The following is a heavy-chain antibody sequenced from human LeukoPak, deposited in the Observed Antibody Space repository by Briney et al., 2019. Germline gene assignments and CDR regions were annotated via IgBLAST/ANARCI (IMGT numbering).Heavy chain of an antibody. Sequence: GGSLRLSCAASGFTFSSYWMSWVRQAPGKGLEWVANIKQDGSEKYYVDSVKGRFAISRDNAKNSLYLQMNSLRAEDTAVYYCARRAGAYSHPYDYWGQGTLVTVSS. CDR3: ARRAGAYSHPYDY. D-gene: IGHD4/OR15-4a*01. CDR2: IKQDGSEK. J-gene: IGHJ4*02. V-gene: IGHV3-7*03. CDR1: GFTFSSYW.